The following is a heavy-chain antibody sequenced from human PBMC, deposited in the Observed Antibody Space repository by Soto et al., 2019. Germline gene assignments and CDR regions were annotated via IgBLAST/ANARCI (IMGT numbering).Heavy chain of an antibody. V-gene: IGHV3-21*01. CDR1: GFTFSSYS. D-gene: IGHD6-13*01. J-gene: IGHJ3*02. Sequence: GSLRLSCAASGFTFSSYSMNWVRQAPGKGLEWVSSISSSSSYIYYADSMKGRFTISRDNAKNSLYLQMNSLRAEDTAVYYCARVRLGIAAAGDDAFDIWGQGTMVTVSS. CDR3: ARVRLGIAAAGDDAFDI. CDR2: ISSSSSYI.